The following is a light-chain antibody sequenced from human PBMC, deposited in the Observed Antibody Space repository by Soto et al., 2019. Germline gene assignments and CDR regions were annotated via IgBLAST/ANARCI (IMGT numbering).Light chain of an antibody. Sequence: VRMTQSPSSLSASFGYTITITFRASRTINTYLNWFQQKPGEPPRLLIYGASTLHDGVPSRFSGSGSGADFTLTISGLQPEDFASYHCQQTYSDISFGGGTKVDIK. CDR3: QQTYSDIS. V-gene: IGKV1-39*01. CDR1: RTINTY. CDR2: GAS. J-gene: IGKJ4*01.